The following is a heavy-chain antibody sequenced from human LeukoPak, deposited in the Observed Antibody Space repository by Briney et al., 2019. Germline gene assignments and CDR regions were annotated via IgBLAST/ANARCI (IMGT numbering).Heavy chain of an antibody. V-gene: IGHV4-34*01. Sequence: PSETLSLTCAVYGGPFSGYYWSWIRQPPGKGLEWIGEINHSGSTNYNPSLKSRVTISVDTSKNQFSLKLSSVTAADTAVYYCARGHRRITIFGVVIRDNWFDPWGQGTLVTVSS. D-gene: IGHD3-3*01. CDR2: INHSGST. J-gene: IGHJ5*02. CDR1: GGPFSGYY. CDR3: ARGHRRITIFGVVIRDNWFDP.